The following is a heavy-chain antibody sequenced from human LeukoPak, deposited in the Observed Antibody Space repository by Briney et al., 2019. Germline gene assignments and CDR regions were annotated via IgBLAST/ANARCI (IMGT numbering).Heavy chain of an antibody. CDR3: ARDTVGGYGMDV. D-gene: IGHD3-16*01. CDR1: GFTFTDYY. Sequence: ASVKVTCKGSGFTFTDYYMHWVRQAPGQGLEWMGWINPNSGGTNYAQKFQGRVTMTRDTSISTAYMELSRLRSDDTAVYYCARDTVGGYGMDVWGQGTTVTVSS. CDR2: INPNSGGT. J-gene: IGHJ6*02. V-gene: IGHV1-2*02.